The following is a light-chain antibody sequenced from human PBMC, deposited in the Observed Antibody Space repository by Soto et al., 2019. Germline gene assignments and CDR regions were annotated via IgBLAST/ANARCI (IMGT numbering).Light chain of an antibody. J-gene: IGKJ1*01. Sequence: DIQMTQSPSTLSASVGDRVTITCRASQSISSWLAWYQQKPGKAPKLLIYDASSLESGVPSRFSGSGSGTDFTLTISSLQPDEFATYYCQQYNSYSWTFGQGTKVEIK. CDR2: DAS. V-gene: IGKV1-5*01. CDR3: QQYNSYSWT. CDR1: QSISSW.